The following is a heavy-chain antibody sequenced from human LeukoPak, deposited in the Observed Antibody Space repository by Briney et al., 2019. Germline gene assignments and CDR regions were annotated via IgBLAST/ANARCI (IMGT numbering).Heavy chain of an antibody. J-gene: IGHJ3*02. D-gene: IGHD2-21*02. CDR1: GFTFSSYS. CDR3: ARTATDAFDI. CDR2: FSSIGGST. V-gene: IGHV3-64*04. Sequence: GGSLRLSCSASGFTFSSYSMHWVRQAPGKGLEYVSGFSSIGGSTYYADSVKGRFTISRDNSKNTLYLQLNSLRAEGTAVYYCARTATDAFDIWGQGTMVTVSS.